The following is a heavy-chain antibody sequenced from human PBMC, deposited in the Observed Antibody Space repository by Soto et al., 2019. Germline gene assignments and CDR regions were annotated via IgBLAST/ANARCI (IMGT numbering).Heavy chain of an antibody. CDR3: ASQRTTITIIVVAPYGGWFDP. CDR2: IYYSGST. J-gene: IGHJ5*02. V-gene: IGHV4-39*01. CDR1: GGSISSSSYY. D-gene: IGHD3-22*01. Sequence: SETLSLTCTVSGGSISSSSYYWGWIRQPPGKGLEWIGSIYYSGSTYYNPSLKSRVTISVDTSKNQFSLKLSSVTAADAAVYYCASQRTTITIIVVAPYGGWFDPRRKGTLVTVSS.